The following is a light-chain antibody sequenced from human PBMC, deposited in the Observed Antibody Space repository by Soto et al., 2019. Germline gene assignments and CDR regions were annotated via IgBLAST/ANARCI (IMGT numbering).Light chain of an antibody. J-gene: IGLJ1*01. V-gene: IGLV2-14*01. CDR1: RSDVGGYNY. Sequence: QSALTQPASVSGSPGQSITISFTGTRSDVGGYNYVSWYQQHPGKAPKLMIYDVSNRPSGVSNRFSGSKSGNTASLTISGLQAEDEADYHCRSYTSSSTYVFGTGTNVTGL. CDR2: DVS. CDR3: RSYTSSSTYV.